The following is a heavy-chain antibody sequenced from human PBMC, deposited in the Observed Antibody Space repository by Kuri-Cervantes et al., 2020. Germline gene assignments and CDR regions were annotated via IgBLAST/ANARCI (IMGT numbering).Heavy chain of an antibody. Sequence: GESLKISCAASGFTFSSYAMSWVRQAPGKGLEWVANIKQDGSEKYYVDSVKGRFTISRDNAKNSLYLQMNSLRAEDTVVYYCARTYYYGYHSDYWGQGTLVTVSS. D-gene: IGHD3-10*01. V-gene: IGHV3-7*01. CDR1: GFTFSSYA. J-gene: IGHJ4*02. CDR3: ARTYYYGYHSDY. CDR2: IKQDGSEK.